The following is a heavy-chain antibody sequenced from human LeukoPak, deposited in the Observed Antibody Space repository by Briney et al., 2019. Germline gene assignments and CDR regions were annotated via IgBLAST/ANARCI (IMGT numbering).Heavy chain of an antibody. CDR3: GRAMDV. CDR2: IRQDGIEK. Sequence: GGSLRLSCAASGFTFTDYAMSWVRQAPGKGLEWVANIRQDGIEKHYVDSVKGRFTISRDNAKNSVYLQMNSLRAEDAAVYYCGRAMDVWGQGTTVTVSS. J-gene: IGHJ6*02. CDR1: GFTFTDYA. V-gene: IGHV3-7*03.